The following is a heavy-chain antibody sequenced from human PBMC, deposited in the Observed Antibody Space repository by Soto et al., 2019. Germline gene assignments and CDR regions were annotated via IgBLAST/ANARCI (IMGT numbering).Heavy chain of an antibody. CDR3: ARGGEGYSEFDY. V-gene: IGHV4-61*01. CDR1: GGSVSSGSYY. Sequence: SETLSLTCTVSGGSVSSGSYYWSWIRQPPGKRLEWIGYIYYSGSTNYNPSLKSRVTISVDTSKNQFSLKLSSVTAAATAVYYCARGGEGYSEFDYWGQGTLVTVSS. CDR2: IYYSGST. D-gene: IGHD5-12*01. J-gene: IGHJ4*02.